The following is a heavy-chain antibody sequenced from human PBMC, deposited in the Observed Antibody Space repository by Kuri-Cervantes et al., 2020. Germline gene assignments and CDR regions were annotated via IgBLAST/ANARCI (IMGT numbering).Heavy chain of an antibody. D-gene: IGHD2-21*02. V-gene: IGHV3-53*01. J-gene: IGHJ4*02. Sequence: GGSLRLSCAASGFTVSSNYMSWVRQAPGKGLEWVSVIYTDGSTKYADSVQGRFTISRDSSKNTVYLQMNSLRAEDTAVYYCARGLHCSGGDCYAGYFDYWGQGTLVTVSS. CDR2: IYTDGST. CDR3: ARGLHCSGGDCYAGYFDY. CDR1: GFTVSSNY.